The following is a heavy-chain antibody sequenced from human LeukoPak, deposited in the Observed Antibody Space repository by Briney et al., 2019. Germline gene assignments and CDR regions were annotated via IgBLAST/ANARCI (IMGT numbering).Heavy chain of an antibody. D-gene: IGHD4-23*01. V-gene: IGHV4-34*01. CDR1: GGSFSGYY. CDR3: ARTRGGVVTRVRNYYYYYMDV. CDR2: INHSGST. Sequence: ASETLSLTCAVYGGSFSGYYWSWTRQPPGKGLEWIGEINHSGSTNYNPSLKSRVTISVDTSKNQFSLKLSSVTAADTAVYYCARTRGGVVTRVRNYYYYYMDVWGKGTTVTISS. J-gene: IGHJ6*03.